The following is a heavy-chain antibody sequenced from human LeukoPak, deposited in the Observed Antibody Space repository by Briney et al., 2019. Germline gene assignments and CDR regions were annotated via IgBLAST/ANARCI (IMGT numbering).Heavy chain of an antibody. Sequence: GGSLRLSCAASGFTFRSYWMHWVRQAPGKGLEWVSTISESGGSKYYADSMKGRFTISRDNSKDTLYLQMNYLRADDTAVYYCATGGSMAHEGIHYWGQGTLVTVSS. CDR2: ISESGGSK. V-gene: IGHV3-23*01. CDR3: ATGGSMAHEGIHY. D-gene: IGHD2/OR15-2a*01. J-gene: IGHJ4*02. CDR1: GFTFRSYW.